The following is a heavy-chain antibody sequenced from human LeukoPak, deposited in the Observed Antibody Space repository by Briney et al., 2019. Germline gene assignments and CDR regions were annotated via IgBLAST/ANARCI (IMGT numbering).Heavy chain of an antibody. CDR1: GGSISSYY. J-gene: IGHJ5*02. CDR2: IYYSGST. Sequence: SETLSLTCTVFGGSISSYYWSWIRQPPGKGLEWIGYIYYSGSTNHNPSLKSRVTISVDTSKNQFSLKLSSVTAADTAVYYCARVGAMYYYGSEPHWFDPWGQGTLVTVSS. D-gene: IGHD3-10*01. V-gene: IGHV4-59*01. CDR3: ARVGAMYYYGSEPHWFDP.